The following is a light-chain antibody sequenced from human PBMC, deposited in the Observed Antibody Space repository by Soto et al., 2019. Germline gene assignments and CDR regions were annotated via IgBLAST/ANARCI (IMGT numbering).Light chain of an antibody. Sequence: QSALTQPASVSGFPGQSITISCTGTSSDVGYYNYVSWYQHHPGKAPKLMIYEVSNRPSGISNRFSGSKSGNTASLTISGHQAEDEADYYCSSYTRSGTLVFGGGTKLTVL. CDR2: EVS. J-gene: IGLJ2*01. V-gene: IGLV2-14*01. CDR1: SSDVGYYNY. CDR3: SSYTRSGTLV.